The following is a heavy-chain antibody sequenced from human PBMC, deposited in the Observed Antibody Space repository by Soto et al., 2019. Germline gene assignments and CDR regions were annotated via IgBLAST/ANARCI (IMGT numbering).Heavy chain of an antibody. CDR2: ISTYNANT. D-gene: IGHD6-13*01. Sequence: ASVQVSCQASGYIFSNYGISWVRQAPGQGLEWMGWISTYNANTYYAQKFQGRVTMTTDTSTSTAYMELRSLRSDDTAVFYCARERDGSSWSSAESLQYWGQGTLVTV. CDR3: ARERDGSSWSSAESLQY. V-gene: IGHV1-18*01. CDR1: GYIFSNYG. J-gene: IGHJ1*01.